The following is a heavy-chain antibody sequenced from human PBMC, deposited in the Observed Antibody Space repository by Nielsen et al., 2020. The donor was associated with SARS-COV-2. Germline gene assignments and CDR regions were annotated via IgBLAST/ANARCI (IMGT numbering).Heavy chain of an antibody. CDR1: GFTFDDYA. V-gene: IGHV3-9*01. J-gene: IGHJ6*02. CDR2: ISWNSGSI. CDR3: AKDTPGMDV. Sequence: GGSLRLSCAASGFTFDDYAMHWVQQAPGKGLEWVSGISWNSGSIGYADSVKGRFTISRDNAKNSLYLQMNSLRAEDTALYYCAKDTPGMDVWGQGTTVTVSS.